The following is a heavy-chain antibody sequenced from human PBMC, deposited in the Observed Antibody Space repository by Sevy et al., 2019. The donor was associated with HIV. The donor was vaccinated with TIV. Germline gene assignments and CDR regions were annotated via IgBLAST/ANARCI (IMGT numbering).Heavy chain of an antibody. CDR3: ARSRSNYADYYFDY. CDR1: GFTFSDYY. Sequence: GGSLRLSFAASGFTFSDYYMTWIRQSPGKGLQWISYISSGSSYTNYADSVKGRFTISRDNAKNSLYLEIHTLRPEDTAVYYCARSRSNYADYYFDYWGQGTVVTVSS. D-gene: IGHD4-17*01. V-gene: IGHV3-11*06. J-gene: IGHJ4*02. CDR2: ISSGSSYT.